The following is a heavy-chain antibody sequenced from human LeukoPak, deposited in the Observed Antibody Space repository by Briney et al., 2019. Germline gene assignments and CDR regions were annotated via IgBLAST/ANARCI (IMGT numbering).Heavy chain of an antibody. D-gene: IGHD6-19*01. CDR2: ISYDGTNK. J-gene: IGHJ5*02. CDR1: RFTFSTYG. Sequence: PGRSLRLSCEASRFTFSTYGMHWVRQAPGKGLEWVTFISYDGTNKYYADSVKGRFTISRDNSENTLYLQVNSLRAEDTAVYFCAKGSHSSGWPGYWFDPWGPGILVTVSS. CDR3: AKGSHSSGWPGYWFDP. V-gene: IGHV3-30*18.